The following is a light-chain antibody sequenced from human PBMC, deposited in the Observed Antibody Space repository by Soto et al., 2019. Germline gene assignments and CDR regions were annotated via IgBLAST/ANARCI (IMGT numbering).Light chain of an antibody. Sequence: DIQLTQSPSFLSASVGDRVTITCRASQAISRYLAWYQQRPGKVTRFLTHSASTLQSGVPSRFSATGSGTTFTLTISSLQPEDIATYYCQQLNRFPRTFGQGTKVEV. CDR3: QQLNRFPRT. J-gene: IGKJ1*01. V-gene: IGKV1-9*01. CDR1: QAISRY. CDR2: SAS.